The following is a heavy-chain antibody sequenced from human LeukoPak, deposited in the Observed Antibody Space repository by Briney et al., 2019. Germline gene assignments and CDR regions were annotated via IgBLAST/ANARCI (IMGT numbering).Heavy chain of an antibody. J-gene: IGHJ3*02. CDR1: GNTFTSYA. CDR3: ARFGLGKHIEVAGIPFDI. CDR2: ISAYNGNT. Sequence: GASVKDSCKASGNTFTSYAITWVRQAPGQGLEWMGWISAYNGNTNYAQKLQGRVTMTTDTSTSTAYMELRSLRSDDTALYYCARFGLGKHIEVAGIPFDIWGQGTMVTVSS. V-gene: IGHV1-18*01. D-gene: IGHD6-19*01.